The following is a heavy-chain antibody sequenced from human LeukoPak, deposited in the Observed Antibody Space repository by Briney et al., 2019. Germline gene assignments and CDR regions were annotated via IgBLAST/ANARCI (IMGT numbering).Heavy chain of an antibody. J-gene: IGHJ6*02. CDR3: ARDAVDTANAV. CDR2: INSDGSIT. Sequence: GGSLRLSCAASGITFTTYWMHWVRQAPGKGLVWVSHINSDGSITSYADSVKGRITISRDNAKNTLYLQMNSLRAEDTAVYYCARDAVDTANAVWGQGTTVTVSS. CDR1: GITFTTYW. D-gene: IGHD5-18*01. V-gene: IGHV3-74*01.